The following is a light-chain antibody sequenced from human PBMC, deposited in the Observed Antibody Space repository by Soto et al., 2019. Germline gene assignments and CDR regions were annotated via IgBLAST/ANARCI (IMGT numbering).Light chain of an antibody. CDR1: QTISSG. CDR2: KAS. V-gene: IGKV1-5*03. Sequence: MQMTHAPSTRSGSVGEGGSIAGGASQTISSGLAWYQQKPGKAPKLLIYKASTLKSGVPSRFSGSGSGTEFTLTISSLQPGDFATYYCQHYNSYSEAFGQGTKVDIK. CDR3: QHYNSYSEA. J-gene: IGKJ1*01.